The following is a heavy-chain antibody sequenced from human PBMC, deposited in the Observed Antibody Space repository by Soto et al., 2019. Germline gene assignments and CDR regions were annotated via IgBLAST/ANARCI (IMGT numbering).Heavy chain of an antibody. J-gene: IGHJ4*02. CDR1: GFTCSSDW. CDR3: AKALVATFHFDY. Sequence: GGCLRLSCAASGFTCSSDWLSWVRQAPGKGLEWVSAISGSGGSTYYADSVKGRFTISRDNSKNTLYLQMNSLRAEDTAVYYCAKALVATFHFDYRGQGTLVTVSS. CDR2: ISGSGGST. V-gene: IGHV3-23*01. D-gene: IGHD5-12*01.